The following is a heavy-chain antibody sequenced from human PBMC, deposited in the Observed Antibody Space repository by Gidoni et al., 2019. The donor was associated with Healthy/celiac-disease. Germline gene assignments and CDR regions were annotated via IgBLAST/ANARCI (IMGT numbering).Heavy chain of an antibody. CDR3: ARARKSYYYDSSGYFYYYYGMDV. D-gene: IGHD3-22*01. V-gene: IGHV3-13*01. J-gene: IGHJ6*02. CDR2: IGTAGDT. CDR1: GFTFSSYD. Sequence: AASGFTFSSYDMHWVRQATGQCLELVSAIGTAGDTYYPGSVKGRFTISRDNAKTSLYLQMNSLRAGDTAVYYCARARKSYYYDSSGYFYYYYGMDVWGQGTTVTVSS.